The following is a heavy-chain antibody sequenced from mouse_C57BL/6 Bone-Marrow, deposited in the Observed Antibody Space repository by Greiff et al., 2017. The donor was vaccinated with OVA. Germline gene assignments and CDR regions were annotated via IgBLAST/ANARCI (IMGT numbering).Heavy chain of an antibody. V-gene: IGHV5-4*01. CDR1: GFTFSSYA. D-gene: IGHD2-3*01. CDR3: ARGDYDGYYYFDY. Sequence: EVQLQESGGGLVKPGGSLKLSCAASGFTFSSYAMSWVRQTPEKRLEWVATISDGGSYTYYPDNVKGRFTISRDNAKNNLYLQMSHLKSEDTAMYYCARGDYDGYYYFDYWGQGTTLTVSS. CDR2: ISDGGSYT. J-gene: IGHJ2*01.